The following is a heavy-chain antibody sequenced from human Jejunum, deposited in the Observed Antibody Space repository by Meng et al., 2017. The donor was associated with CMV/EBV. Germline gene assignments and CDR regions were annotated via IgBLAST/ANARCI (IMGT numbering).Heavy chain of an antibody. D-gene: IGHD5-18*01. CDR2: VNANSGDT. Sequence: QVQLVQSWAEVEKPGASVRVACKTSGYVFIDYYIHWVRQAPGQGLEWMGWVNANSGDTRYAQKFQGRVAMTRDTSTSTVYLDVSGLKSDDTATYYCARAGRDTAYREFDFWGQGTLVTVSS. J-gene: IGHJ5*01. CDR3: ARAGRDTAYREFDF. CDR1: GYVFIDYY. V-gene: IGHV1-2*02.